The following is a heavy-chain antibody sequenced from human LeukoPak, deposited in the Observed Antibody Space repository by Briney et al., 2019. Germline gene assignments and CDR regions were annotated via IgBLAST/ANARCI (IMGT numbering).Heavy chain of an antibody. CDR1: GGSISNGDYY. CDR2: IYYSGSA. Sequence: SETLSLTCTVSGGSISNGDYYWSWVRQHPGKGLEWIGYIYYSGSAYSNPSLKSRVTISVDTSKNQFSLKLSSVTAADTAVYYCARDPYQGAFDIWGQGTLVTVSS. V-gene: IGHV4-31*03. J-gene: IGHJ3*02. CDR3: ARDPYQGAFDI.